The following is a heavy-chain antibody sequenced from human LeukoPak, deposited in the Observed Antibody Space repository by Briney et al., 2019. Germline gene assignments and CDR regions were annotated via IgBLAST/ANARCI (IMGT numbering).Heavy chain of an antibody. D-gene: IGHD3-22*01. V-gene: IGHV5-10-1*01. CDR3: ARRRADSSGYFYGGFDP. J-gene: IGHJ5*02. Sequence: GESLSISCKASGYSFSSYWITWVRQMPGKGRKWMGRIDPSDSNTNYSPSFQGHVTISVDRSITAAYLQWSSLKASDTAIYYCARRRADSSGYFYGGFDPWGQGTLVTVSS. CDR2: IDPSDSNT. CDR1: GYSFSSYW.